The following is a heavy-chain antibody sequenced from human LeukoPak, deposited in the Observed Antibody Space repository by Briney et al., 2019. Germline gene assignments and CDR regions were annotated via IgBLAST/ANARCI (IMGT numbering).Heavy chain of an antibody. CDR1: GFTVSSNY. CDR3: ARDRRPLGLDY. D-gene: IGHD1-1*01. V-gene: IGHV3-66*01. J-gene: IGHJ4*02. CDR2: IYSGGST. Sequence: PGGSLRLSCAASGFTVSSNYMSWVRQAPGKGLEWVSVIYSGGSTYYADSVKGRFTISRDNSKNTLYLQMNSLRAEDTAVYYCARDRRPLGLDYWGQGTLVTVSS.